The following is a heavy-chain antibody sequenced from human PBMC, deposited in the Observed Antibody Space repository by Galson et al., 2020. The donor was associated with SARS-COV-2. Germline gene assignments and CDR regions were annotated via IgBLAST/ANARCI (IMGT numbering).Heavy chain of an antibody. J-gene: IGHJ4*02. D-gene: IGHD3-9*01. V-gene: IGHV2-26*01. Sequence: SGPTLVKPTETLTLPCTVPGFQLTNARRGVSGIRQPQGKALEWLAHIFPNDEKPYSTTLKSRPTIPKDTSKSQVVLTMTNMDPVDTATYYCARIKLRYFDWSPAVFDYWGQGTLVTVSS. CDR3: ARIKLRYFDWSPAVFDY. CDR1: GFQLTNARRG. CDR2: IFPNDEK.